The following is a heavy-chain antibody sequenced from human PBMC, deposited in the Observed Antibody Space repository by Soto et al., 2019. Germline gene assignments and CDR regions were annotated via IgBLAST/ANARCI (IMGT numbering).Heavy chain of an antibody. CDR3: ARVSGPYPFDY. CDR1: GFTFSSYE. J-gene: IGHJ4*02. Sequence: GGSLRLSCAASGFTFSSYEMNWVRQAPGKGLEWVSYISSSGSTIYYADSVKGRFTISRDNAKNSLYLQMNSLRAEDTAVYYCARVSGPYPFDYWGQGTLVTAPQ. D-gene: IGHD3-10*01. V-gene: IGHV3-48*03. CDR2: ISSSGSTI.